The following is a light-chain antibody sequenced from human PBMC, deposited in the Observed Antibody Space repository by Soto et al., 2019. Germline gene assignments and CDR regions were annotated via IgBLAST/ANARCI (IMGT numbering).Light chain of an antibody. J-gene: IGLJ1*01. CDR2: GNS. CDR3: QSYDRGLSGYV. Sequence: QSVLTQPPSVSGAPGQRVTISCTGGSSNIGAGYDVHWYQQLPGTAPKLLIYGNSNRPSGVPDRFSGSKSATSAASASLAITGLQTEDEADYYCQSYDRGLSGYVFGTGTKVTVL. V-gene: IGLV1-40*01. CDR1: SSNIGAGYD.